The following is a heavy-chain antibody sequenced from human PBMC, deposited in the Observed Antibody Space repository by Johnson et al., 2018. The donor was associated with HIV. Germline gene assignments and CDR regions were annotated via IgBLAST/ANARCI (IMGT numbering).Heavy chain of an antibody. J-gene: IGHJ3*01. V-gene: IGHV3-15*01. Sequence: VQLVESGGGLVKPGGSLRLSCAASGFTFSNAWMSWVRQAPGKGLEWVGRIKSKTDGGTTDYAAPVKGSFTISRDDSKNTLYLQMNSLKTDDTAVYFCSIDPIFLGYWYHSSPWGQGTMVTVSS. D-gene: IGHD2-2*01. CDR2: IKSKTDGGTT. CDR1: GFTFSNAW. CDR3: SIDPIFLGYWYHSSP.